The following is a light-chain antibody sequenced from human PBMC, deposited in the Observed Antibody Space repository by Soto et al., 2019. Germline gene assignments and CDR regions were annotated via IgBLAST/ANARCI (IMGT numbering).Light chain of an antibody. Sequence: EIVLTQSPGTLSLSPGEGAILSCRASQTINNNYFAWYQQKPGQAPRLLIFGASSRATGIPDRFSGSGSGTDFTLTISRLEPEDFAVYYCQQYASSPFTFGPGTKVDIK. CDR1: QTINNNY. CDR2: GAS. CDR3: QQYASSPFT. V-gene: IGKV3-20*01. J-gene: IGKJ3*01.